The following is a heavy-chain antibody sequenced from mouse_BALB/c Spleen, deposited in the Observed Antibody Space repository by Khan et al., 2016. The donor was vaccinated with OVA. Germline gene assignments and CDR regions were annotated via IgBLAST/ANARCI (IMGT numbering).Heavy chain of an antibody. D-gene: IGHD1-1*01. CDR1: GYSFTGYS. J-gene: IGHJ2*01. V-gene: IGHV1-20*02. Sequence: EVQLQQSGPELVKPGASVKISCKASGYSFTGYSMNWVMQSHGKSLEWIGRINPHIGETFYNQKFKGKATLTVDESSSTAHMELRSLASEDSAVYYCARIYRSDFDYWGQGTTVTVSS. CDR3: ARIYRSDFDY. CDR2: INPHIGET.